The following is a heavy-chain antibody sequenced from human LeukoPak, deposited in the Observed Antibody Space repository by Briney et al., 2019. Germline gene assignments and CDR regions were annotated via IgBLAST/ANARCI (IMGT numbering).Heavy chain of an antibody. D-gene: IGHD2-2*02. CDR1: GGSISSSNW. CDR3: ARASPGGYCSSTSCYSYYYYYMDV. CDR2: IYHSGST. V-gene: IGHV4-4*02. J-gene: IGHJ6*03. Sequence: SGTLSLTCAVSGGSISSSNWWSWVRQPPGKGLEWIGEIYHSGSTNYNPSLKSRVTISVDKSKNQFSLKLSSVTAADTAVYYCARASPGGYCSSTSCYSYYYYYMDVWGKGTTVTISS.